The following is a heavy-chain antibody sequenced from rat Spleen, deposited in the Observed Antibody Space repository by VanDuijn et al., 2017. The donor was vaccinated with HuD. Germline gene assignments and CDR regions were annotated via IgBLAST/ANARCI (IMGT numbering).Heavy chain of an antibody. CDR3: VRLEQTDLPDY. V-gene: IGHV5-25*01. J-gene: IGHJ2*01. CDR2: ISSGGGDT. CDR1: GFTFSNCY. Sequence: EVQLVESGGGLVQPGRSMKLSCAAFGFTFSNCYMAWIRQAPTKGLEWVASISSGGGDTYYRDSVKGRFSISRDNVKNILYLQMDSLGSEDTATYYGVRLEQTDLPDYWGQGVRVTVSS. D-gene: IGHD4-2*01.